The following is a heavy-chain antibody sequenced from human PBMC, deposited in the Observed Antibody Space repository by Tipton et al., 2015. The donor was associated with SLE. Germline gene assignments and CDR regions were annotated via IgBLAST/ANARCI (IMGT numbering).Heavy chain of an antibody. V-gene: IGHV4-59*11. CDR1: GGSISSHY. J-gene: IGHJ3*02. Sequence: LSLTCTVSGGSISSHYWSWIRQPPGKGLEWIGYIYYSGSTNYNPSLKSRVTISVDTSKNQFSLKLSSVTAADTAVYYCATSSSWSTGGAFDIWGQGTMVTVSS. D-gene: IGHD6-13*01. CDR3: ATSSSWSTGGAFDI. CDR2: IYYSGST.